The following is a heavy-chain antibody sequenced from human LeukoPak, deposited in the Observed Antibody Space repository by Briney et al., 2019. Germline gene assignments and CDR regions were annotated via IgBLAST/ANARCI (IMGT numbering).Heavy chain of an antibody. Sequence: SETLSLTCTVSGGSLSSSSYYWGWIRQPPGKGLEWIGSIYCSGSTYYNPSLKSRVTISVDTSKNQFSLKLSSVTAADTAVYYCARHQTGTTDYWGQGTLVTVSS. V-gene: IGHV4-39*01. D-gene: IGHD1-7*01. J-gene: IGHJ4*02. CDR2: IYCSGST. CDR3: ARHQTGTTDY. CDR1: GGSLSSSSYY.